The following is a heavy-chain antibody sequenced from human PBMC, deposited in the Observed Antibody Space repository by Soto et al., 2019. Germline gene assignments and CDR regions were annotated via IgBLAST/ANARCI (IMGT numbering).Heavy chain of an antibody. CDR2: ISGSGGST. Sequence: KGLEWVSAISGSGGSTYYADSVKGRFTISRDNSKNTLYLQMNSLRAEDTAVYYFAKYAGIYYYYSGMDVWGHGTTVTGSS. J-gene: IGHJ6*02. V-gene: IGHV3-23*01. CDR3: AKYAGIYYYYSGMDV.